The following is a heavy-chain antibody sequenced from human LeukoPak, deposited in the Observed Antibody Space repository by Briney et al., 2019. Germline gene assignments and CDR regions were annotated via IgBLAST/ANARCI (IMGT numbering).Heavy chain of an antibody. Sequence: SVKVSCKASGDTFTRYAISWVRQAPGQGLEWMGGIIPALGTADYAQKFQGRVMITADESTSTAYMELSSLRSGDTAVYYCATSGGDIYYYSTEVWGQGTTVTISS. CDR1: GDTFTRYA. V-gene: IGHV1-69*13. CDR3: ATSGGDIYYYSTEV. J-gene: IGHJ6*03. CDR2: IIPALGTA. D-gene: IGHD3-10*01.